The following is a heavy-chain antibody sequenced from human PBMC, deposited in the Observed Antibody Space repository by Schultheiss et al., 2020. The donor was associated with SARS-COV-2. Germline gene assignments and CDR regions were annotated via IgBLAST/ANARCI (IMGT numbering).Heavy chain of an antibody. J-gene: IGHJ6*03. CDR3: AKTPFGNRYYYYMDV. D-gene: IGHD4-23*01. V-gene: IGHV1-2*02. Sequence: ASVKVSCKASGYTFTSYGISWVRQAPGQGLEWMGWINPNSGGTNYAQKFQGRVTMTRDTSISTAYMELNSLRAEDTAVYYCAKTPFGNRYYYYMDVWGKGTTVTVSS. CDR1: GYTFTSYG. CDR2: INPNSGGT.